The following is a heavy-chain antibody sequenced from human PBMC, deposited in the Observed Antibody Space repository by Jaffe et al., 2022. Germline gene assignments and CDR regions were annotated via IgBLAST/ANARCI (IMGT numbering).Heavy chain of an antibody. Sequence: QVQLVQSGAEVKKPGSSVKVSCKASGGTFSSYAISWVRQAPGQGLEWMGGIIPIFGTANYAQKFQGRVTITADESTSTAYMELSSLRSEDTAVYYCARTYYYGSGSYYNWAPGVDYWGQGTLVTVSS. CDR3: ARTYYYGSGSYYNWAPGVDY. CDR2: IIPIFGTA. CDR1: GGTFSSYA. V-gene: IGHV1-69*01. J-gene: IGHJ4*02. D-gene: IGHD3-10*01.